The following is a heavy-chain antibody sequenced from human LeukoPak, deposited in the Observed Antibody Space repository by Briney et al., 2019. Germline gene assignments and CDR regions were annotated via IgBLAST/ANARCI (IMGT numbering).Heavy chain of an antibody. CDR1: GFTVSSNY. J-gene: IGHJ4*02. D-gene: IGHD5-18*01. Sequence: GGSLRLSCAASGFTVSSNYMSWVRQAPGKGLEWVSVIYSGGITQYADSVKGRFTISRDNSKNTLYLQMNSLRAEDTAVYYCARVISGYSYGPFDYWGQGTLVTVSS. CDR3: ARVISGYSYGPFDY. CDR2: IYSGGIT. V-gene: IGHV3-53*01.